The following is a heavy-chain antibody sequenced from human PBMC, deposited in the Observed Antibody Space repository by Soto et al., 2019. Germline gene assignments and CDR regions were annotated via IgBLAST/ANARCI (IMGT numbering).Heavy chain of an antibody. CDR3: ARAGTSVTTIDYYYGMDV. V-gene: IGHV3-30-3*01. D-gene: IGHD4-4*01. CDR1: GFTFSSYA. J-gene: IGHJ6*02. Sequence: GGSLRLSCAASGFTFSSYAMHWVRQAPGKGLEWVAVISYDGSNKYYADSVKGRFTISRDNSKNTLYLQMNSLRAEDTAVYYCARAGTSVTTIDYYYGMDVWGQGTTVTVSS. CDR2: ISYDGSNK.